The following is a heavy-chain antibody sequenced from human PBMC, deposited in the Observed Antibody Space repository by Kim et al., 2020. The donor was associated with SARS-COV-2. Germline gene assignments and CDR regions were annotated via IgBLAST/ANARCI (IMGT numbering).Heavy chain of an antibody. Sequence: AQKFRVRVTMTEDTSTDTAYMELSSLRSEDTAVYYCATYRGIFGVVPFDYWGQGTLVTVSS. CDR3: ATYRGIFGVVPFDY. J-gene: IGHJ4*02. D-gene: IGHD3-3*01. V-gene: IGHV1-24*01.